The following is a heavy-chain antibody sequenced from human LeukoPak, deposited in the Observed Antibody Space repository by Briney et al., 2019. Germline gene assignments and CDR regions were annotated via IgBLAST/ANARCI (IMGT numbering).Heavy chain of an antibody. CDR2: ISGSGGST. CDR1: GFTFSSYA. D-gene: IGHD4-17*01. J-gene: IGHJ4*02. CDR3: AREVLSSGDHFDY. V-gene: IGHV3-23*01. Sequence: GGSLRLSCAASGFTFSSYAMSWVRQAPGKGLEWVSAISGSGGSTYYADSLKGRFTISRDNSKNTLYLQMNSLRAEDTAVYYCAREVLSSGDHFDYWGQGTLVTVSS.